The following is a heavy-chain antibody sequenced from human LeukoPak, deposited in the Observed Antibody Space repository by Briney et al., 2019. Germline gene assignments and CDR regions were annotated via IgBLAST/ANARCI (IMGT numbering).Heavy chain of an antibody. J-gene: IGHJ4*02. CDR3: ARQPMAMVMGRFDY. D-gene: IGHD5-18*01. CDR1: GGSISSSSYY. CDR2: IYYSGST. Sequence: PSETLSLTCTVSGGSISSSSYYWGWIRQPPGKGLEWIGSIYYSGSTYYNPSLKSRVTISVDTSKNQFSLKLSSVTAADTAVYYCARQPMAMVMGRFDYWGQGTLVTVSS. V-gene: IGHV4-39*01.